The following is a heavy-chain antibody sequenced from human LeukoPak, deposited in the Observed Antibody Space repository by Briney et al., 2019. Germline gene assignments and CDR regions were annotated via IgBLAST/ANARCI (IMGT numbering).Heavy chain of an antibody. CDR2: VNPTSGGT. CDR1: RYTFTSYY. D-gene: IGHD3-22*01. J-gene: IGHJ4*02. CDR3: ARVYYYYDSSGILTLYFDY. V-gene: IGHV1-2*02. Sequence: ASVKVSCKTSRYTFTSYYMHGVRQAPGHGLQGMGWVNPTSGGTNYEQKFQGRVTMTRDTSISTAYMGLSRLRSDVTAVYYCARVYYYYDSSGILTLYFDYWGQGTLVTVSS.